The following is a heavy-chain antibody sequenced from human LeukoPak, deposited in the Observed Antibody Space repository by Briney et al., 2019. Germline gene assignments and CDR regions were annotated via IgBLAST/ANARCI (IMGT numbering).Heavy chain of an antibody. Sequence: GGSLRLSCAASGFTFSSYAMNWVRQAPGKGLEWVSSIYYADSVKGRFTISRDNAKNPLYLQMNSLRAEDTAVYYCARDFGGYCSSSNCYLGWLDYWGQGTLVTVSS. CDR1: GFTFSSYA. V-gene: IGHV3-21*03. CDR2: I. CDR3: ARDFGGYCSSSNCYLGWLDY. D-gene: IGHD2-2*01. J-gene: IGHJ4*02.